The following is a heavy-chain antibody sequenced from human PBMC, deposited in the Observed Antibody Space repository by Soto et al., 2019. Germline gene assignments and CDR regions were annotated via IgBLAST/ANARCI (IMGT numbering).Heavy chain of an antibody. CDR3: VAGPDRAKSAY. Sequence: QVQLQESGPGLVKPSETLSLTCTVSGGSINDYYWSWTRQPPGKGLEWIAYGLRPEYTGYTPSLRNRVAISSDTSNNQFSLRLISVTAADSAVYYCVAGPDRAKSAYRGQGTLVTVSS. CDR1: GGSINDYY. V-gene: IGHV4-59*01. CDR2: GLRPEYT. J-gene: IGHJ4*01.